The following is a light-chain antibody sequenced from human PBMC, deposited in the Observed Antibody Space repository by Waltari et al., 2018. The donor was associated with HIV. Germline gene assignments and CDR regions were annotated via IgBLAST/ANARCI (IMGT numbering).Light chain of an antibody. CDR3: QQYDSSVPGYT. CDR1: QNVNSNF. J-gene: IGKJ2*01. CDR2: GAY. V-gene: IGKV3-20*01. Sequence: EIVLTQSPGTLSLSPGERATLSCRASQNVNSNFLAWYQQKPSQAPRLLVYGAYNRDTCIPDRCTGSGSATDFTLTISRLEPEDFAVYYCQQYDSSVPGYTFGQGTKLEIK.